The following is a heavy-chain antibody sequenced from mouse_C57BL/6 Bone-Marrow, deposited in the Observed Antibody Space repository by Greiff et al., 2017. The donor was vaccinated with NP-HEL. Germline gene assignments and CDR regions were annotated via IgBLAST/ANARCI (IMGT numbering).Heavy chain of an antibody. CDR2: ISSGSSTI. J-gene: IGHJ3*01. V-gene: IGHV5-17*01. Sequence: DVMLVESGGGLVKPGGSLKLSCAASGFTFSDYGMHWVRQAPEKGLEWVAYISSGSSTIYYADTVKGRFTISRDNAKNTLFLQMTSLGSEDTAMYYCARRVPGWFAYWGQGTLVTVSA. CDR3: ARRVPGWFAY. CDR1: GFTFSDYG.